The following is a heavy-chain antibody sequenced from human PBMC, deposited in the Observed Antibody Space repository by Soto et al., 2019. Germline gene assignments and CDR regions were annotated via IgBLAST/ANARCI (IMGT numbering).Heavy chain of an antibody. CDR1: GFSMGNYA. V-gene: IGHV3-9*01. CDR2: ISWNSNTI. Sequence: PGGSLRLSCVASGFSMGNYAMHWVRQAPGKGLEWVSGISWNSNTIAYADSVKGRFTISRDNAKNSLYLQMNSLRAEDTAFYYCAKDTGPNWGQGTLVTVSS. J-gene: IGHJ4*02. CDR3: AKDTGPN.